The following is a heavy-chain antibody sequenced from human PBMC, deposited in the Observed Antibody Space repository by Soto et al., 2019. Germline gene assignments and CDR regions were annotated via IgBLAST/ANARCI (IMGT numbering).Heavy chain of an antibody. J-gene: IGHJ4*02. V-gene: IGHV4-59*01. CDR3: ARQRGNYFDY. D-gene: IGHD3-10*01. CDR1: GDSISTFY. CDR2: IYYTGST. Sequence: SETLSLTCTVSGDSISTFYWSWIRQPPGKGLEWIGYIYYTGSTNYNPSLKSRVTMSVDTSKKQFSLKLTSVTAADTAVYYCARQRGNYFDYWGQGSLVTVS.